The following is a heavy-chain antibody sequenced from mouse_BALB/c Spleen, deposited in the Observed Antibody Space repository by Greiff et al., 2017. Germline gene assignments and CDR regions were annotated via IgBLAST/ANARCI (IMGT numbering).Heavy chain of an antibody. D-gene: IGHD2-4*01. V-gene: IGHV5-17*02. CDR3: ARSYYDYDVAY. Sequence: EVKLMESGGGLVQPGGSRKLSCAASGFTFSSFGMHWVRQAPEKGLEWVAYISSGSSTIYYADTVKGRFTISRDNPKNTLFLQMTSLRSEDTAMYYCARSYYDYDVAYWGQGTLVTVSA. CDR2: ISSGSSTI. J-gene: IGHJ3*01. CDR1: GFTFSSFG.